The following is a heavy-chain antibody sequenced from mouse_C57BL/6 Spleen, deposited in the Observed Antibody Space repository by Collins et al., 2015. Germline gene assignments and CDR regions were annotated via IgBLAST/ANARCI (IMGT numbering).Heavy chain of an antibody. CDR3: APITTVVNYFDY. J-gene: IGHJ2*01. CDR1: GYTFTSYW. Sequence: QVQLQQPGAELVKPGASVKLSCKASGYTFTSYWMHWVKQRPGQGLEWIGMIHPNSGSTSYSEKFKSKATLTVDKSSSTAYMQLSSLTSEDSAVYYCAPITTVVNYFDYWGQGTTLTVPS. CDR2: IHPNSGST. D-gene: IGHD1-1*01. V-gene: IGHV1-64*01.